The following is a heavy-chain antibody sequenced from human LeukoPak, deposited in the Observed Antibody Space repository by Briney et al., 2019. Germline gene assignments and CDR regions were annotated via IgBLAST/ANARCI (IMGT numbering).Heavy chain of an antibody. J-gene: IGHJ6*03. CDR2: IIPIFGTA. D-gene: IGHD2-2*01. CDR3: ARVPPARDYYYYYMDV. V-gene: IGHV1-69*05. Sequence: SVKVSCKASGGTFSSYAISWVRQAPGQGLKWMGGIIPIFGTANYAQKFQGRVTITTDESTSTAYMELSSLRSEDTAVYYCARVPPARDYYYYYMDVWGKGTTVTVSS. CDR1: GGTFSSYA.